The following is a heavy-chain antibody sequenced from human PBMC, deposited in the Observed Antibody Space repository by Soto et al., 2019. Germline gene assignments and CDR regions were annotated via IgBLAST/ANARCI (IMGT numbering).Heavy chain of an antibody. V-gene: IGHV4-31*03. D-gene: IGHD3-10*01. CDR2: IYYSGST. CDR1: GGSISSGGYY. CDR3: ARLFSGDYPSETYYNPPYYALDV. J-gene: IGHJ6*02. Sequence: QVQLQESGPGLVKPSQTLSLTCTVSGGSISSGGYYWSWIRQHPGKGLEWIGYIYYSGSTHYNPSLKTRLSISVDTSKNQSSLKLSSVTAADTAVYYCARLFSGDYPSETYYNPPYYALDVWGQGTTVTVSS.